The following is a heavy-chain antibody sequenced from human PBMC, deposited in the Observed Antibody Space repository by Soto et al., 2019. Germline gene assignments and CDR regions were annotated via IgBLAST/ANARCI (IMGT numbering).Heavy chain of an antibody. D-gene: IGHD6-19*01. J-gene: IGHJ4*02. CDR1: GFSLSTSGVG. V-gene: IGHV2-5*02. Sequence: SGPTLVNPTQTLTLTCTFSGFSLSTSGVGVGWIRQPPGKALEWLALIYWDVDERYSPSLKSRLTITEDTSKNQVVLTMTNMDPVDTATYYCAYSRLITVAFDYWGQGTLVTVSS. CDR2: IYWDVDE. CDR3: AYSRLITVAFDY.